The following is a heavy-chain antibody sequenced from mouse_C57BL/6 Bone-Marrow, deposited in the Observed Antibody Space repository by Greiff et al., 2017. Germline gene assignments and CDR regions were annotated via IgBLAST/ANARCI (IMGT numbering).Heavy chain of an antibody. CDR2: IYPGGGYT. CDR3: ARRWGYGSYYFDY. J-gene: IGHJ2*01. CDR1: GYTFTNYW. D-gene: IGHD1-1*02. Sequence: QVQLQQSGAELVRPGTSVKMSCKASGYTFTNYWIGWAKQRPGHGLEWIGDIYPGGGYTNYNEKFKGKATLTADKSSSTAYMQFSSLTSDDSAIYYCARRWGYGSYYFDYRGQGTTLTVYS. V-gene: IGHV1-63*01.